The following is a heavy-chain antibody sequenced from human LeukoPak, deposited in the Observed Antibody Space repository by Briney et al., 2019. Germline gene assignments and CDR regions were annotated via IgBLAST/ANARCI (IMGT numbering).Heavy chain of an antibody. CDR3: ARVKRVAVAEYYYYYGLDV. D-gene: IGHD6-19*01. CDR2: ISNRGST. CDR1: GGSISSNY. J-gene: IGHJ6*02. V-gene: IGHV4-59*01. Sequence: SETLSLTCSVSGGSISSNYWSWIRQPPGKGLEWIGCISNRGSTNYNPSLESRVTISVDTSKNQFSLKLRSVTAADTAVYYCARVKRVAVAEYYYYYGLDVWGQGTTVTVSS.